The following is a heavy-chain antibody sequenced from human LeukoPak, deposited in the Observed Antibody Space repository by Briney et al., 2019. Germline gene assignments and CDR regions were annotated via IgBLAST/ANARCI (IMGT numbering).Heavy chain of an antibody. J-gene: IGHJ6*03. CDR1: GYTFTSYD. D-gene: IGHD6-6*01. CDR3: ARGRGSSGSYYYYYMDV. CDR2: MNPNSGNT. Sequence: GASVEVSCKASGYTFTSYDINWVRQATGQGLEWMGWMNPNSGNTGYAQKFQGRVTITRNTSISTAYMELSSLRSEDTAVYYCARGRGSSGSYYYYYMDVWGKGTTVTVSS. V-gene: IGHV1-8*03.